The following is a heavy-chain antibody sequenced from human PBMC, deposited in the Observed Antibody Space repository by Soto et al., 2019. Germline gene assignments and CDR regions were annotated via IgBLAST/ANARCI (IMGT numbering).Heavy chain of an antibody. V-gene: IGHV1-3*01. CDR3: ARSYSDYYGLDV. J-gene: IGHJ6*02. D-gene: IGHD4-4*01. CDR2: INSGNGNT. CDR1: GYTFTSYA. Sequence: EASVKVSCKASGYTFTSYAIHWVRQAPRQRLEWMGWINSGNGNTKYSQKFQGRVTITRDTSASTVYMELSSLGSEDTAVYYCARSYSDYYGLDVWGQGATVTVSS.